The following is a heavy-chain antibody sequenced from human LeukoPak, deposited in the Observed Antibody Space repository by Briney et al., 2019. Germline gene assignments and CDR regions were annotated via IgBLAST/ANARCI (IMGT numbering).Heavy chain of an antibody. CDR2: FDPEDGET. V-gene: IGHV1-24*01. CDR3: ATGNIVGATTFDI. Sequence: GASVKVSCKVSGYTLTELSMHWVRQAPGRGLEWMGGFDPEDGETIYAQKFQGRVTMTEDTSTDTAYMELSSLRSEDTAVYYCATGNIVGATTFDIWGQGTMVTVSS. J-gene: IGHJ3*02. D-gene: IGHD1-26*01. CDR1: GYTLTELS.